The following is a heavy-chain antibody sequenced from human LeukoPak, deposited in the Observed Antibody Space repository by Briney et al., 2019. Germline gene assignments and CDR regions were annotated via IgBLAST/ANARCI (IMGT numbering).Heavy chain of an antibody. CDR3: ARRAGAYSHPYDY. V-gene: IGHV3-21*04. D-gene: IGHD4/OR15-4a*01. Sequence: GGSLRLSCAASGFSFSKYNMNWVRQAPGKGLEWVSSISSGGSYIYYADSVKGRFTISRDNFKNTLYLQMNSLRAEDTAVYYCARRAGAYSHPYDYWGQGTLVTVSS. CDR2: ISSGGSYI. J-gene: IGHJ4*02. CDR1: GFSFSKYN.